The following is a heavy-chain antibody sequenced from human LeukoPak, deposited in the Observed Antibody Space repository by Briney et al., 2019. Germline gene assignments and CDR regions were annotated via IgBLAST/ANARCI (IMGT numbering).Heavy chain of an antibody. CDR1: GFTYSSYS. J-gene: IGHJ4*02. CDR3: ARDRSSSWYFGY. CDR2: ISSSSTTI. D-gene: IGHD6-13*01. Sequence: GGSLRLSCEASGFTYSSYSMYWVRQAPGKGLEWVSYISSSSTTIYYAGSVKGRFTISRDNAKNSLYLQMNSLRDEDTAVYYCARDRSSSWYFGYWGQGTLVTVSS. V-gene: IGHV3-48*02.